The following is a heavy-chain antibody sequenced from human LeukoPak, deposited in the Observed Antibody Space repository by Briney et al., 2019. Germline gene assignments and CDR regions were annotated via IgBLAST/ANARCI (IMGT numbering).Heavy chain of an antibody. J-gene: IGHJ4*02. CDR2: IRYDGSNK. Sequence: PGGSLRLSCAASGFTFSSYAMSWVRQAPGKGLEWVTFIRYDGSNKYYADSVKGRFTISRDNSKNTLYLHMNSLRPEDTALYYCAKAGAMILQHYFDYWGQGTLVTVSS. CDR3: AKAGAMILQHYFDY. CDR1: GFTFSSYA. V-gene: IGHV3-30*02. D-gene: IGHD3-22*01.